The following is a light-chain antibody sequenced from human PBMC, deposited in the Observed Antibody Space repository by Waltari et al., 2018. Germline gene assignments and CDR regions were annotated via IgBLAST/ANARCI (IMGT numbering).Light chain of an antibody. CDR1: NSNIGSNI. CDR3: ATWDDRLTGVV. Sequence: QSALTQPPSASGTPGQRVTISCSGSNSNIGSNIVTWYQQLPGTAPKLLIYSNDHRPSGVPDRFSGSKSGTSASLAISGLQSEDEADYYCATWDDRLTGVVFGGETKVTVL. CDR2: SND. V-gene: IGLV1-44*01. J-gene: IGLJ2*01.